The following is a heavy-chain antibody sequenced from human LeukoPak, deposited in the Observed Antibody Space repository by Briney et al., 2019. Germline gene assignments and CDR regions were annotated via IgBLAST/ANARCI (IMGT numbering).Heavy chain of an antibody. J-gene: IGHJ4*02. CDR3: ARARYYDSSGYAFDY. CDR1: GGTFSSYA. V-gene: IGHV1-2*02. D-gene: IGHD3-22*01. CDR2: INPNSGGT. Sequence: ASVKVSCEASGGTFSSYAISWVRQAPGQGLEWMGWINPNSGGTNYAQKFQGRVTMTRDTSISTAYMELSRLRSDDTAVYYCARARYYDSSGYAFDYWGQGTLVTVSS.